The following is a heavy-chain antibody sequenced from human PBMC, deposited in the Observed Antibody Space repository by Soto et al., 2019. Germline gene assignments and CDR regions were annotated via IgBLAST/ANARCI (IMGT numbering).Heavy chain of an antibody. D-gene: IGHD3-10*01. V-gene: IGHV4-59*01. J-gene: IGHJ6*02. Sequence: PSETLSLTCTVSGGSISSYYWSWIRQPPGKGLEWIGYIYYSGSTNYNPSLKSRVTISVDTSKNQFSLKLSSVTAADTAVYYCARGQFGESSIYYYGMDVWGQGTTVTVPS. CDR1: GGSISSYY. CDR2: IYYSGST. CDR3: ARGQFGESSIYYYGMDV.